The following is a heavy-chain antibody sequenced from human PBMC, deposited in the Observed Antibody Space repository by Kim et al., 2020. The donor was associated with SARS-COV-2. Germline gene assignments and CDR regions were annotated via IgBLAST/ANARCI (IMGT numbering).Heavy chain of an antibody. J-gene: IGHJ5*02. Sequence: SETLSLTCTVSGGSISSYYWSWIRQPPWKGLEWSWYIYYSGSTNYNPSLKSRVTISVDTSKNQFSLKLSSVTAADTAVYYWARVGAGSYYVTKNWFEP. V-gene: IGHV4-59*01. CDR1: GGSISSYY. CDR3: ARVGAGSYYVTKNWFEP. CDR2: IYYSGST. D-gene: IGHD3-10*01.